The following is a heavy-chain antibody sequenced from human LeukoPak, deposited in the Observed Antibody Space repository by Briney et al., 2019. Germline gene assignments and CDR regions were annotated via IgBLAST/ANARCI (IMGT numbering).Heavy chain of an antibody. CDR1: GGTFSSYA. CDR3: ARVRGENSSSWRHTYYYYYYMDV. V-gene: IGHV1-69*06. Sequence: ASVKVSCKASGGTFSSYAISWVRQAPGQGLEWMGGIIPIFGTANYAQKFQGRVTITADKSTSTAYMELSSLRSEDTAVYYCARVRGENSSSWRHTYYYYYYMDVWGKGTTVTVSS. CDR2: IIPIFGTA. D-gene: IGHD6-13*01. J-gene: IGHJ6*03.